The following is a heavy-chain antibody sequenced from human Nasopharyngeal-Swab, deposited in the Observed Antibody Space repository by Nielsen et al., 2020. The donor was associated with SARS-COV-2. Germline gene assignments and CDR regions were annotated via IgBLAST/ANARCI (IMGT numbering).Heavy chain of an antibody. D-gene: IGHD4-11*01. Sequence: GGSLRLSCAASGFTFSDYYMSWIRQAPGKGLEWVSFISGSGTSIYYADSVKGRFTISRDNAKNSLFLQMNSLRAEDTAVYYCGRGYSKIDYWGQGTLVTVSS. J-gene: IGHJ4*02. CDR3: GRGYSKIDY. CDR2: ISGSGTSI. CDR1: GFTFSDYY. V-gene: IGHV3-11*01.